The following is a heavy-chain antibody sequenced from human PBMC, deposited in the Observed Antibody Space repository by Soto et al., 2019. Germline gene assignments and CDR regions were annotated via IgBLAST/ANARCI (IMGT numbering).Heavy chain of an antibody. J-gene: IGHJ5*02. CDR3: ARDRMCSSTSCYGWFDP. Sequence: PSETLSLTCTVSGGPISSYYWSWIRQPPGKGLEWIGYIYYSGSTNYNPSLKSRVTISVDTSKNQFSLKLSSVTAADTAVYYCARDRMCSSTSCYGWFDPWGQGTLVTVSS. D-gene: IGHD2-2*01. CDR2: IYYSGST. CDR1: GGPISSYY. V-gene: IGHV4-59*01.